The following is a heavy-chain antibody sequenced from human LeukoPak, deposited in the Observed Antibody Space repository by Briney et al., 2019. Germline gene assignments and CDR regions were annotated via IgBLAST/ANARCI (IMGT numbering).Heavy chain of an antibody. CDR3: ARGRRW. V-gene: IGHV4-34*01. J-gene: IGHJ4*02. Sequence: SETLSLTCAVYGGSFSGYYWTWIRQPPGKGLEWIGEINDRGSINYNPSLEGRLTISIDTSKNQFSLRLSSITAADTAVYYCARGRRWWGQGALVTVSS. CDR2: INDRGSI. CDR1: GGSFSGYY. D-gene: IGHD5-24*01.